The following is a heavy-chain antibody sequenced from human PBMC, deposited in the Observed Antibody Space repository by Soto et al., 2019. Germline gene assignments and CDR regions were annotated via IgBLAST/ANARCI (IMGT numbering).Heavy chain of an antibody. V-gene: IGHV3-43*01. J-gene: IGHJ4*02. D-gene: IGHD2-21*02. CDR2: ISWDGSIT. CDR1: GFSFKDYT. CDR3: ARVGDDLSTAQKRYFDF. Sequence: PGGSLRLSCAASGFSFKDYTMHWVRQAPGKGPEWVSLISWDGSITDYSDSVKGRFISSRDNSKNSLFLEMNSLRGEDAAMYYCARVGDDLSTAQKRYFDFWGQGTMVTVSS.